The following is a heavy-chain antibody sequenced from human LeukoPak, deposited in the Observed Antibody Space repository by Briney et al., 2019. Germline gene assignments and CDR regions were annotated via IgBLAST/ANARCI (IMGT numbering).Heavy chain of an antibody. CDR3: ARHGDGAHYWYFDL. CDR2: IYYSGST. V-gene: IGHV4-59*08. Sequence: SETLSLTCTVSGGSISSYYWSWIRQPPGKGLEWIGYIYYSGSTNYNPSLKSRVTISVDTSKNQFSLKLSSVTAADTAVYYCARHGDGAHYWYFDLWGRGTLVTVSS. D-gene: IGHD4-17*01. CDR1: GGSISSYY. J-gene: IGHJ2*01.